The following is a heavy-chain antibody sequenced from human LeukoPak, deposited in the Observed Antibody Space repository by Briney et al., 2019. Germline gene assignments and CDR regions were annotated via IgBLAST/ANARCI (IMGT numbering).Heavy chain of an antibody. V-gene: IGHV3-9*01. CDR1: GFTFDDYA. CDR3: AKDVIAAAYYGMDV. J-gene: IGHJ6*02. CDR2: ISWNSGSI. Sequence: RSGGSLRLSCAASGFTFDDYAMHWVRQAPGKGLEWVSGISWNSGSIGYADSVKGRFTISRDNSKNTLYLQMNSLRADDTAVYYCAKDVIAAAYYGMDVWGQGTTVTVSS. D-gene: IGHD6-13*01.